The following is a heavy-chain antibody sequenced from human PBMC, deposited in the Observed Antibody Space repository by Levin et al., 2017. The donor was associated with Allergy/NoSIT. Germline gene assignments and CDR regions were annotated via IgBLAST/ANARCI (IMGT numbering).Heavy chain of an antibody. CDR3: ARGRPDTLTGYSP. CDR2: IYHSGST. J-gene: IGHJ5*02. D-gene: IGHD3-9*01. Sequence: SETLSLTCVVSGDSISSRGYAWSWIRQPQGKGLEWIGYIYHSGSTYYSPSLKSRVNISMDRSKNQFSLSLNSVTAADTAVYYCARGRPDTLTGYSPWGQGTLVTVSS. V-gene: IGHV4-30-2*01. CDR1: GDSISSRGYA.